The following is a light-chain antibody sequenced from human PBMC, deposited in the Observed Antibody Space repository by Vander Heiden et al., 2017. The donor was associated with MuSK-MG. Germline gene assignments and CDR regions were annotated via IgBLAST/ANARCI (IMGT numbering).Light chain of an antibody. Sequence: DIQMTQSPSSLSASIGDRVTITCRASQSISSYLNWYQQKPGKAPNLLIYAASSLQCGVPSRFSGSGSGTDFTLTISSLQPEDFATYYCQHSFSAPPMYTFGQGTKLEI. J-gene: IGKJ2*01. CDR1: QSISSY. V-gene: IGKV1-39*01. CDR2: AAS. CDR3: QHSFSAPPMYT.